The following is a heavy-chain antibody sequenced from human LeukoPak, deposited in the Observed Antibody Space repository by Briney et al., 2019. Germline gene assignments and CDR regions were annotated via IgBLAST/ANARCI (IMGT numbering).Heavy chain of an antibody. V-gene: IGHV4-39*07. CDR3: ARGPGGTTDSFDY. D-gene: IGHD1-1*01. Sequence: SETLSLTCSVSGVSVRSSTYYWGWLRQPPGKGLEWVGHRYYRGISFYNPSLRSRVTISRDASKNQFSLKLNSGTDADTAVYYCARGPGGTTDSFDYWGQGTLVAVSS. CDR2: RYYRGIS. CDR1: GVSVRSSTYY. J-gene: IGHJ4*02.